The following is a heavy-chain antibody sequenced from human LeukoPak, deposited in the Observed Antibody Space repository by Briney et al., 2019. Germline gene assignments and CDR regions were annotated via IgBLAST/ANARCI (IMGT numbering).Heavy chain of an antibody. J-gene: IGHJ4*02. CDR1: GYTLSEIS. D-gene: IGHD3-10*01. Sequence: ASVKVSCKVSGYTLSEISMHWVRQAPGKGLEWMGGFDVEDGETIYAQKFQGRVTMTEDTSTDTAYMDLSSLRSEDTAMYYCSGGIISMSYWGQGTLVTVSS. CDR3: SGGIISMSY. CDR2: FDVEDGET. V-gene: IGHV1-24*01.